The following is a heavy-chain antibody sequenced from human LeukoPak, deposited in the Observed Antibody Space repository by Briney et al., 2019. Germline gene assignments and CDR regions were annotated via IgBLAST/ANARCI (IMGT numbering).Heavy chain of an antibody. V-gene: IGHV4-59*08. J-gene: IGHJ5*02. D-gene: IGHD5-12*01. Sequence: SETLSLTYTVSGGSISSYYWSWIRQPPGKGLEWIGYIYYSGSANYNPSLKSRVTISVDTSKNQFSLKLSSVTAADTAVYYCARSRIVATIKGGWFDPWGQGTLVTVSS. CDR2: IYYSGSA. CDR1: GGSISSYY. CDR3: ARSRIVATIKGGWFDP.